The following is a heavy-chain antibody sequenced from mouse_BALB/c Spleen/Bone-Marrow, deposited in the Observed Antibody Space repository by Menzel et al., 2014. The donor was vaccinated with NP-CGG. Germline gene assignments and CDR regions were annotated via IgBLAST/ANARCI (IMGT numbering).Heavy chain of an antibody. J-gene: IGHJ4*01. D-gene: IGHD2-3*01. CDR2: IYPGDGGT. Sequence: QVQLQQSGPELVKPGASVRISCKASGYAFSNSWMNWVKQRPGQGLGWIGRIYPGDGGTYYNGKFKGKATLTADKSSSTAYMQLSSLTSVDSAVYFCARSDGYRALDYWGQGTSVTVSS. CDR1: GYAFSNSW. CDR3: ARSDGYRALDY. V-gene: IGHV1-82*01.